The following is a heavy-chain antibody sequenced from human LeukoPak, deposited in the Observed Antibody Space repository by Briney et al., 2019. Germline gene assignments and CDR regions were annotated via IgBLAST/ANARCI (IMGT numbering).Heavy chain of an antibody. Sequence: PGGSLRLSCAASGFTFSSYWMSWVRQAPGEGLEWVANIKQDGSEKYYVDSVKGRFTISRDNAKNSLYLQMNSLRAEDTAVYYCARDRPPYGSGSYYNIWGQGTLVTVSS. CDR3: ARDRPPYGSGSYYNI. J-gene: IGHJ4*02. V-gene: IGHV3-7*01. D-gene: IGHD3-10*01. CDR2: IKQDGSEK. CDR1: GFTFSSYW.